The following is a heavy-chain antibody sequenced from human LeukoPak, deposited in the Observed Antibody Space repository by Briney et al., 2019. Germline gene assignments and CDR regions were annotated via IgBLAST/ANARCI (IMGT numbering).Heavy chain of an antibody. Sequence: GGSLRLSCAASGFTFDDYAMHWVRQAPGKDLEWVSGISWNSGSIGYADSVKGRFTISRDNAKNSLYLQMNSLRAEDTALYYCAKDGGYSYGYIDYWGQGTLVTVSS. CDR1: GFTFDDYA. D-gene: IGHD5-18*01. V-gene: IGHV3-9*01. CDR3: AKDGGYSYGYIDY. CDR2: ISWNSGSI. J-gene: IGHJ4*02.